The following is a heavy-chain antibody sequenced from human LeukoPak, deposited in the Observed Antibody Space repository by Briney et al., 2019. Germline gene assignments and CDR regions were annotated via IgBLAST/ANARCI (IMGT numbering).Heavy chain of an antibody. Sequence: PGGSLRLSCAASGFTFDDYTMHWVRQAPGKGLEWVSLISWDGGSTYYADSVKGRFTISRGNSKNSLYLQMNSLRTEDTALYYCAKDSDGGAVDYWGQGTLVTVSS. CDR1: GFTFDDYT. CDR2: ISWDGGST. J-gene: IGHJ4*02. D-gene: IGHD3-16*01. CDR3: AKDSDGGAVDY. V-gene: IGHV3-43*01.